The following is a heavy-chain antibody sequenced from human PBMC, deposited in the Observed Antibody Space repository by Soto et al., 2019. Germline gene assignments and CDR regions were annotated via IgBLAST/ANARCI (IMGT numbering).Heavy chain of an antibody. D-gene: IGHD3-9*01. J-gene: IGHJ4*02. CDR2: ISYDGSNK. Sequence: QVQLVESGGGVVQPGRSLRLSCAASGFTFSSYGMHWVRQAPGKGLEWVAVISYDGSNKYYADSVNGRFTISRDNSKNTLYLQMNSLRAEDTAVYYCAKTADDDILTGSLWAWFDYWGRGTLVTVSS. CDR3: AKTADDDILTGSLWAWFDY. CDR1: GFTFSSYG. V-gene: IGHV3-30*18.